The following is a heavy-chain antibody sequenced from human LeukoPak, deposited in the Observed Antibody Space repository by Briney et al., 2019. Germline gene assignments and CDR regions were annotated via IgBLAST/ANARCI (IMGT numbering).Heavy chain of an antibody. J-gene: IGHJ4*02. Sequence: SETLSLTCTVSGGSISSRCYHWIWLPQHQGTSLEWIVYISYSESIYYNPSQESRFTISGDTSKTQFSLMLSFVSPADALLLFCARDQNSGFGHWGQGTLVTVSS. D-gene: IGHD4-23*01. CDR3: ARDQNSGFGH. V-gene: IGHV4-31*03. CDR1: GGSISSRCYH. CDR2: ISYSESI.